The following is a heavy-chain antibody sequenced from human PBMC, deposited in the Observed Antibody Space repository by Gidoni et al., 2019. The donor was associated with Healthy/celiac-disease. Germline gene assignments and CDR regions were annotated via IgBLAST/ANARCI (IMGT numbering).Heavy chain of an antibody. CDR3: ASLGYCSSTSCYGRGGSAFDI. CDR2: IYSGGST. V-gene: IGHV3-66*02. D-gene: IGHD2-2*01. J-gene: IGHJ3*02. CDR1: GFTVSSNY. Sequence: EVQLVESGGGLVQPGGSLRLSCAASGFTVSSNYMSWVRQAPGKGLEWVSFIYSGGSTYYADSVKGRFTISRDNSKNTLYLQMNSLRAEDTAVYYCASLGYCSSTSCYGRGGSAFDIWGQGTMVTVSS.